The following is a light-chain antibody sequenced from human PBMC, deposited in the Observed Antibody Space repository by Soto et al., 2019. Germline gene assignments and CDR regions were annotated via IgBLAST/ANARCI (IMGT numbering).Light chain of an antibody. Sequence: QSVLTQPPSVSGAPGQRVTISCTGSSSNIGAGYDVHWYRQLPGSAPQLLIHGNSNRPSGVPDRFSGSKSGPSASLAITGLQAEDEADYYCQSYDSSLSNSVIFGGETQLTVL. CDR1: SSNIGAGYD. V-gene: IGLV1-40*01. CDR2: GNS. J-gene: IGLJ2*01. CDR3: QSYDSSLSNSVI.